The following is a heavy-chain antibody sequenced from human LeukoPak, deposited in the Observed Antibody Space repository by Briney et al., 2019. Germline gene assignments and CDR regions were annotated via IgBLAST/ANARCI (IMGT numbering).Heavy chain of an antibody. Sequence: GRSLRRSCAASGFTFSSYGMHWVRQAPGKGLEWVAVIWYDGSNKYYADSVKGRFTISRDNSKNTLYLQMNSLRAEDTAVYYCARDFGSGWYNYYYYMDVWGKGTTVTVSS. J-gene: IGHJ6*03. V-gene: IGHV3-33*01. CDR2: IWYDGSNK. CDR1: GFTFSSYG. D-gene: IGHD6-19*01. CDR3: ARDFGSGWYNYYYYMDV.